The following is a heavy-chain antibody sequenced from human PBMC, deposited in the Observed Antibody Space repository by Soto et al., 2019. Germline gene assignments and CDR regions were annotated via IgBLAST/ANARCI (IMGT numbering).Heavy chain of an antibody. D-gene: IGHD5-12*01. J-gene: IGHJ4*02. CDR3: TTLYSGYKYGY. CDR1: GFSFTDVW. Sequence: WSLRLSCAASGFSFTDVWMSWVRQAPGKGLEWVGRIRSKTDGGTTEYAAPVKGRFAISRDDSKNTLHLQMNSLKTEDTGVYYCTTLYSGYKYGYWGQGTLVTVSS. CDR2: IRSKTDGGTT. V-gene: IGHV3-15*01.